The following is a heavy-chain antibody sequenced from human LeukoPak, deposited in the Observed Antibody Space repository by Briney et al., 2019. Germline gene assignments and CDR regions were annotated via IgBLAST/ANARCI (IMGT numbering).Heavy chain of an antibody. CDR3: ARGVDFGVVKGWFDP. CDR2: IYHSGST. J-gene: IGHJ5*02. D-gene: IGHD3-3*01. V-gene: IGHV4-34*01. CDR1: GGSFSGYY. Sequence: SETLSLTCAVYGGSFSGYYWSWIRQPPGKGLEWIGYIYHSGSTYYNPSLKSRVTISVDRSKNQFSLKLSSVTAADTAVYYCARGVDFGVVKGWFDPWGQGTLVTVSS.